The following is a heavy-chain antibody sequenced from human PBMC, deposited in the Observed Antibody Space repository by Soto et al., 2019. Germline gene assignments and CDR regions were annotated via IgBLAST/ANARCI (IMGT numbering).Heavy chain of an antibody. CDR2: IIPIFGTA. CDR1: GGTFSSYA. D-gene: IGHD3-9*01. CDR3: ARRYYDILTRYFPFHI. J-gene: IGHJ3*02. V-gene: IGHV1-69*13. Sequence: SVKVSCKASGGTFSSYAISWVRQAPGQGLEWMGGIIPIFGTANYAQKFQGRVTITADESTSTAYMELSSLRSEDTAVYYCARRYYDILTRYFPFHIWGQGTMVTVSS.